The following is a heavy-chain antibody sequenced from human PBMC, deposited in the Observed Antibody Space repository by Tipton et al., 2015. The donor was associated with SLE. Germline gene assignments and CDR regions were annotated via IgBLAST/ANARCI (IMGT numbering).Heavy chain of an antibody. J-gene: IGHJ2*01. CDR1: GDSINTINYY. CDR3: ARDRGAYWYFDL. Sequence: GLVKPSETLSLTCTVSGDSINTINYYWAWIRQPPGKGLEWIGSNYYSGSAFYNSSLKSRVSISMDKSENQFSLTLTSVTAADTAVYYCARDRGAYWYFDLWGRGTLVTVSS. CDR2: NYYSGSA. V-gene: IGHV4-39*07. D-gene: IGHD4/OR15-4a*01.